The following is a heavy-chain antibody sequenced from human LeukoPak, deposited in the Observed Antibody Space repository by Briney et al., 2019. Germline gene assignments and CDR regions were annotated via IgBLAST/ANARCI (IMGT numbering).Heavy chain of an antibody. J-gene: IGHJ4*02. Sequence: SETLSLTCAVYGGSFSGYYWSWIRQPPGKGLEWIGEINHSGSTNYNPSLKSRVTISVDTSKNQFSLKLSSVTAADTAVYYCARDEETRSSGWYGVDYWGQGTLVTVSS. CDR1: GGSFSGYY. D-gene: IGHD6-19*01. V-gene: IGHV4-34*01. CDR3: ARDEETRSSGWYGVDY. CDR2: INHSGST.